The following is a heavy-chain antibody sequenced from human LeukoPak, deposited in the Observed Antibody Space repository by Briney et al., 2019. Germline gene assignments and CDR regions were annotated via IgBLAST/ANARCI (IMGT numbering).Heavy chain of an antibody. CDR3: ARGGIVVVPAASVFDP. CDR2: INPNSGDT. D-gene: IGHD2-2*01. CDR1: GYTFTGFY. V-gene: IGHV1-2*02. J-gene: IGHJ5*02. Sequence: ASVKVSCKTSGYTFTGFYIHWVRQAPGQGLEWMGWINPNSGDTNYARQFQGRVTMTGDTSISTAYMELSRLRSDDTAVYYCARGGIVVVPAASVFDPWGQGTLVTVSS.